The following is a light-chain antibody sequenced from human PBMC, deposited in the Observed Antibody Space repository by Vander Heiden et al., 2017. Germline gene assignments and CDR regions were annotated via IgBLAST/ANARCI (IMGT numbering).Light chain of an antibody. CDR3: QQYYSPPYT. CDR2: WAS. J-gene: IGKJ2*01. V-gene: IGKV4-1*01. Sequence: DIVMTQSPDSLAGSLGERATINCKSSQSVLYSSNNKNYLAWYQQKPGQPPKLLIYWASTRESGVPDRFSGSGSGTDFTLTISSLQAEDVAVYYCQQYYSPPYTFGQGTKLEIK. CDR1: QSVLYSSNNKNY.